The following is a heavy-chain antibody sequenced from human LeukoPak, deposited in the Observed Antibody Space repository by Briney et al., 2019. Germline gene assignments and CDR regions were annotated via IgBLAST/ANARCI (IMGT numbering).Heavy chain of an antibody. V-gene: IGHV4-34*01. CDR3: ARGLVGSGSTLFDY. CDR1: GGSFSGYY. CDR2: INHSGST. Sequence: SETLSLTCAVYGGSFSGYYWSLIRQPPGKGLEWIGEINHSGSTNYNPSLKSRVTISVDTSKNQFSLKLSSVTSADTAVYYCARGLVGSGSTLFDYWGQGTLVTVSS. D-gene: IGHD3-10*01. J-gene: IGHJ4*02.